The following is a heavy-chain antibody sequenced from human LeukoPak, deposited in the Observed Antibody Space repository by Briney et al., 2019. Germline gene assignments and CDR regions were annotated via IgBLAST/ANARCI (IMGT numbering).Heavy chain of an antibody. J-gene: IGHJ6*02. V-gene: IGHV3-30*03. CDR3: ARSGVVAGTYYGMDV. D-gene: IGHD2-15*01. CDR1: GFTFSSYG. CDR2: ISYDGSNK. Sequence: GGSLRLSCAASGFTFSSYGMHWVRQAPGKGLEWVAVISYDGSNKYYADSVKGRFTISRDNSKNTLYLQMNSLRAEDTAVYYCARSGVVAGTYYGMDVWGQGTTVTVSS.